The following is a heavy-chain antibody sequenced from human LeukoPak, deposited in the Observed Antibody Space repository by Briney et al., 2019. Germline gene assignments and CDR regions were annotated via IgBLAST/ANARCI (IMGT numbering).Heavy chain of an antibody. CDR1: GYTFTSYG. D-gene: IGHD3-22*01. J-gene: IGHJ3*02. CDR2: IIPIFGTA. CDR3: ARDSIGNYYDSSGYSAFDI. Sequence: ASVKVSCKASGYTFTSYGISWVRQAPGQGLEWMGGIIPIFGTANYAQKFQGRVTITADESTSTAYMELSSLRSEDTAVYYCARDSIGNYYDSSGYSAFDIWGQGTMVTVSS. V-gene: IGHV1-69*13.